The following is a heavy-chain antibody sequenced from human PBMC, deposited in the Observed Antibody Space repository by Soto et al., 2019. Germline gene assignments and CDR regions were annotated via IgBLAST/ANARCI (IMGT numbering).Heavy chain of an antibody. V-gene: IGHV1-46*01. CDR3: ARDMHAGFTHYFDP. CDR1: GFSFSDYF. Sequence: ASVKVSCKASGFSFSDYFMHWVRQAPGQGLEWMGIINPSGDSRNYAQKFQGRVTITRDTSTSTVYMDLSSLRYEDTAVYYCARDMHAGFTHYFDPWGQGXLVTVYS. J-gene: IGHJ5*02. D-gene: IGHD1-26*01. CDR2: INPSGDSR.